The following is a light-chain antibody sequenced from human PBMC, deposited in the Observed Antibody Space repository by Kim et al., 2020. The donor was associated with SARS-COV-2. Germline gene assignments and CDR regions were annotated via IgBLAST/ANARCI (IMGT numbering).Light chain of an antibody. V-gene: IGLV3-21*04. CDR1: NLGSKS. J-gene: IGLJ2*01. Sequence: SYELTQPPSVSVAPGKTARITCGGNNLGSKSVHWYQQHPGQAPVLVIYYDSERPSGIPERFSGSNSGSTATLTISRVDAGDEADYYCQVWDNDTVIFGGGTQLTVL. CDR2: YDS. CDR3: QVWDNDTVI.